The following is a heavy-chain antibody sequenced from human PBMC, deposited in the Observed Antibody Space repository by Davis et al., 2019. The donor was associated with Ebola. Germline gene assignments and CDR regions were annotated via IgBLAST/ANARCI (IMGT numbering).Heavy chain of an antibody. CDR2: INHSGST. CDR3: ARPRYITIFGVVHGMDV. J-gene: IGHJ6*02. D-gene: IGHD3-3*01. V-gene: IGHV4-34*01. CDR1: GGSFSGYY. Sequence: MPSETLSLTCAVYGGSFSGYYWSWIRQPPGKGLEWIGEINHSGSTNYNPSLKSRVTISVDTSKNHFSLKLSSVTAADTAVYYCARPRYITIFGVVHGMDVWGQGTTVTVSS.